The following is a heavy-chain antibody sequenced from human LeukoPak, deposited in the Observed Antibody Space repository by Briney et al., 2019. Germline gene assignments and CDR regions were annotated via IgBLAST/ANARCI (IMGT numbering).Heavy chain of an antibody. J-gene: IGHJ4*02. V-gene: IGHV3-43*01. CDR2: IIWHGGSP. CDR3: AKDMSEDGYNWGFDY. CDR1: GFTFDAYS. D-gene: IGHD5-24*01. Sequence: GGSLRLSCAASGFTFDAYSMYWVRQPPGKGLECVAVIIWHGGSPHYADSVKGRFTISRDNDKNSLYLQMNSLRTEDTALYYCAKDMSEDGYNWGFDYWGQGTLVTVSS.